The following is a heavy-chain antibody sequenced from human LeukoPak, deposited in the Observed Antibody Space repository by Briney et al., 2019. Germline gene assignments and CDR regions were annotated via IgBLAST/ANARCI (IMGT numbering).Heavy chain of an antibody. J-gene: IGHJ4*02. D-gene: IGHD2-15*01. V-gene: IGHV3-30*03. Sequence: AGGSLRLSCAASGFTFSSYGMHWVRQAPGKGLEWVAFMSFDGTNKYYADSVKGRFTISRDNSKNTLYLQMNSLRAEDTAVYYCAPSTGVVVAATGGSASAWGQGTLVTVSS. CDR2: MSFDGTNK. CDR1: GFTFSSYG. CDR3: APSTGVVVAATGGSASA.